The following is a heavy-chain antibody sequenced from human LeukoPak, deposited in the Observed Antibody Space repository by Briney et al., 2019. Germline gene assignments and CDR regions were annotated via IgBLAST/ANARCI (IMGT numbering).Heavy chain of an antibody. CDR1: GFTFSSYA. Sequence: GGSLRLSCAASGFTFSSYAMSWVRQAPGKGLEWVSAISGSGGSTYFADSVKGRFTISRDNAKNSLYLQMNSLRAEDTAVYYCATRRRIDYWGQGTLVTVSS. CDR3: ATRRRIDY. J-gene: IGHJ4*02. V-gene: IGHV3-23*01. CDR2: ISGSGGST.